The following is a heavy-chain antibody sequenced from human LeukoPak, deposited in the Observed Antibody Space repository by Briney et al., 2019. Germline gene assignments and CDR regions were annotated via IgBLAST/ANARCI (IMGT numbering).Heavy chain of an antibody. CDR1: GYTFTGYY. D-gene: IGHD4-17*01. CDR2: INPNSGGT. V-gene: IGHV1-2*06. CDR3: ARDHPGIHGDYDVYYYYGMDV. Sequence: ASVNVSCKASGYTFTGYYMHWVRQAPGQGLEWMGRINPNSGGTNYAQKFQGRVTMTRDTSISTAYMELSRLRSDDTAVYYCARDHPGIHGDYDVYYYYGMDVWGQGTTVTVSS. J-gene: IGHJ6*02.